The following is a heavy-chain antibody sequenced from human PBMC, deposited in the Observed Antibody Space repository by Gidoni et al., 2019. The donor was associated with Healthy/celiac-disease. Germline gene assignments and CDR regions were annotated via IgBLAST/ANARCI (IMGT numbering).Heavy chain of an antibody. CDR2: ISGSGGST. D-gene: IGHD3-10*01. J-gene: IGHJ1*01. CDR1: GFTFSGYA. Sequence: EVQLLESGGGLVQPGGSLRLSCAASGFTFSGYAMSWVRQAPGKGLEWVSAISGSGGSTYYADSVKGRFTISRDNSKNTLYLQMNSLRAEDTAVYYCAKDQEGITMVRGVSFQHWGQGTLVTVSS. CDR3: AKDQEGITMVRGVSFQH. V-gene: IGHV3-23*01.